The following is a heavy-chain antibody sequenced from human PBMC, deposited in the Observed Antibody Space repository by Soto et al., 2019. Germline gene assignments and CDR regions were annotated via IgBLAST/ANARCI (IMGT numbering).Heavy chain of an antibody. CDR1: GGSLSGYC. J-gene: IGHJ4*02. CDR2: FYSSGSP. V-gene: IGHV4-59*01. CDR3: AREFYYDSSGIGFDS. D-gene: IGHD3-22*01. Sequence: TLEILSLTCAVSGGSLSGYCWSWIRQPPGKGLEWIGDFYSSGSPHHNPSLKNRVSISEDRSKNEFSLKLSSVTAADTAIYYCAREFYYDSSGIGFDSWGQGTLVTVSS.